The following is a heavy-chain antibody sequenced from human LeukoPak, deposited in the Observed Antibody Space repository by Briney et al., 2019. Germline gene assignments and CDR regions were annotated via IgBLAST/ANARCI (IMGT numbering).Heavy chain of an antibody. CDR1: GGSISSSSYY. CDR2: IYYSGST. CDR3: ARDWGVSARPGYMDV. V-gene: IGHV4-39*07. Sequence: SPSETLSLTCTVSGGSISSSSYYWGWIRQPPGKGLVWIGSIYYSGSTYYHPSLKSRVTISVDTSKNQFSLRLSSVTAADTGVYYCARDWGVSARPGYMDVWGKGTTVTVSS. J-gene: IGHJ6*03. D-gene: IGHD6-6*01.